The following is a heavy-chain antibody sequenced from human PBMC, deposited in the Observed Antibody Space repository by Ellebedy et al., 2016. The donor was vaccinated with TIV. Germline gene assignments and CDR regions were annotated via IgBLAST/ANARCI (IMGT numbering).Heavy chain of an antibody. D-gene: IGHD3-22*01. CDR1: GFTFSSYE. Sequence: PGGSLRLSCAASGFTFSSYEMTWIRQAPGKGLEWVSYIRSGGSSIYYADSVRGRFTISRDDAKNSLYLQLNSLRAEDTAVYYCARGDSHGNYYEFADYWGQGTLVTVSS. J-gene: IGHJ4*02. V-gene: IGHV3-48*03. CDR3: ARGDSHGNYYEFADY. CDR2: IRSGGSSI.